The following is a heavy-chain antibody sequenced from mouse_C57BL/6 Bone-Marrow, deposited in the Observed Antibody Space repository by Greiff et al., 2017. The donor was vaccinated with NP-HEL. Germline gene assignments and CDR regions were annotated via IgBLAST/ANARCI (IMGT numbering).Heavy chain of an antibody. CDR1: GYTFTSYW. CDR3: ARERPQLPYFDY. V-gene: IGHV1-55*01. J-gene: IGHJ2*01. CDR2: IYPGSGST. Sequence: VQLQQPGAELVKPGASVKMSCKASGYTFTSYWITWVKQRPGQGLEWIGDIYPGSGSTNYNEKFKSKATLTVDTSSSTAYMQLSSLTSEDSAVYYCARERPQLPYFDYWGQGTTLTVSS. D-gene: IGHD6-1*01.